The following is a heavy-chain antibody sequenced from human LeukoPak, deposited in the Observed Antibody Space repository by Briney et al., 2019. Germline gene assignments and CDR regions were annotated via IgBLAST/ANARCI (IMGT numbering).Heavy chain of an antibody. V-gene: IGHV1-46*01. CDR1: XYTFTSYY. Sequence: ASVXVSCKXSXYTFTSYYMHWVGQAPGQGLEWMGIINPSGGSTSYAQKFQGRVTMTRDTSTSTVYMEMSSLRSEDTAVYYCARDRLDIVVVVAAPLDYGMDVWGQGTTVTVSS. J-gene: IGHJ6*02. CDR2: INPSGGST. CDR3: ARDRLDIVVVVAAPLDYGMDV. D-gene: IGHD2-15*01.